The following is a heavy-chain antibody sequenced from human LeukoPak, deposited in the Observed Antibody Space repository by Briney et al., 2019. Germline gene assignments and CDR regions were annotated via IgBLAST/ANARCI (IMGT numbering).Heavy chain of an antibody. Sequence: NSSETLSLTCAVYGGSFSGYYWSWIRQPPGKGLEWIGEINHSGSTNYNPSLKSRVTISVDTSKNQFSLKLSSVTAADTAVYYCARWGEYDILTGYFDYWGQGTLVTVSS. J-gene: IGHJ4*02. CDR1: GGSFSGYY. CDR3: ARWGEYDILTGYFDY. V-gene: IGHV4-34*01. D-gene: IGHD3-9*01. CDR2: INHSGST.